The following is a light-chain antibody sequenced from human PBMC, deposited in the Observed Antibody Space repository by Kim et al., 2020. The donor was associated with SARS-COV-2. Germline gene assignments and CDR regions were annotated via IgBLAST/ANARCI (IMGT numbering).Light chain of an antibody. CDR3: QHYGTSPYS. CDR2: GAS. CDR1: HIVSNKY. Sequence: EIVLTQSPGTLSLSPGERATLSCRASHIVSNKYLAWYQQKPGQAPSLLIYGASNRATGFPDRFTGSGSGTDFTLTINRVEPEDFAVYYCQHYGTSPYSFGQGTKLEI. J-gene: IGKJ2*03. V-gene: IGKV3-20*01.